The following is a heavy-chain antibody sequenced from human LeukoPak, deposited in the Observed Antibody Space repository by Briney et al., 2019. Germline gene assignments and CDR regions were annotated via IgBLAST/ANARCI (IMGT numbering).Heavy chain of an antibody. CDR1: GYTFSGYY. CDR3: ARPPLRQHHYYGMDV. V-gene: IGHV1-2*02. J-gene: IGHJ6*02. Sequence: ASVKVSCKASGYTFSGYYIHWVRQAPAQGLEWMGWINPDSGGTNYAQRFQGRVTMTRDTSISTAYMELSRLRSDDTAVYYCARPPLRQHHYYGMDVWGQGTTVTVSS. CDR2: INPDSGGT. D-gene: IGHD3-10*01.